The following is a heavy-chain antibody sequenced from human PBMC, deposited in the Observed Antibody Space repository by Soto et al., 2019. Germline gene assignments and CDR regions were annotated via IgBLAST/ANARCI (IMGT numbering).Heavy chain of an antibody. V-gene: IGHV3-11*01. CDR2: ISGSGSTI. CDR3: ARALNQYGAFDI. D-gene: IGHD2-2*01. Sequence: GESLKISCAASGFTFSDYYMGWIRQAPGKGLEWVSYISGSGSTIYYADSVKGRFTISRDNAKNSLYLRTNTLRAEDTAVYYCARALNQYGAFDIWGQGTMVTVSS. CDR1: GFTFSDYY. J-gene: IGHJ3*02.